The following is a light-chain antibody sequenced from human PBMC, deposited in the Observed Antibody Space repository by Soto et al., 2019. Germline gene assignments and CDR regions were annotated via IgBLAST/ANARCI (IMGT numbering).Light chain of an antibody. CDR3: QQYNGYSRT. J-gene: IGKJ1*01. V-gene: IGKV1-5*01. CDR1: QSISDS. Sequence: GDRVPITCRASQSISDSFAWYQQKPGKAPYLLISDASSLERGVPSRFSGSGSGTYFTLTISSMQPDDLATYYCQQYNGYSRTFGQGTKVAIK. CDR2: DAS.